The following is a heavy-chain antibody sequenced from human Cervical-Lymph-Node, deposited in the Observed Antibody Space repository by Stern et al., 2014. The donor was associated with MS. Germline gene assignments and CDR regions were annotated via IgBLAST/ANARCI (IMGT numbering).Heavy chain of an antibody. D-gene: IGHD2-2*01. V-gene: IGHV1-46*01. Sequence: QVQLVQSGAEVKKPGASVKASCRSSGYTFTKYYIHWVRQAPGQGLEWVGVISPCGESASDAQKYQGKITLTRVTSTSTVYMEVSSLTSDDTAVYYCAAAAATFLAFDYWGQGALVTVSS. CDR3: AAAAATFLAFDY. CDR2: ISPCGESA. CDR1: GYTFTKYY. J-gene: IGHJ4*02.